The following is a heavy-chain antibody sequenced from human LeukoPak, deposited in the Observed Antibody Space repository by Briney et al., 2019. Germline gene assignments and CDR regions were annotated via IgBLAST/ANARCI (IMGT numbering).Heavy chain of an antibody. J-gene: IGHJ6*03. CDR3: ARVRGDIVVVPAAISYMDV. D-gene: IGHD2-2*01. Sequence: SETLSLTCTVSGGSISSSSSYWGWIRQPPGKGLEWIGSIYYSGGTYYNPSLKSRVTISVDTSKNQFSLKLSSGTAADSAVYYCARVRGDIVVVPAAISYMDVWGKGTTVTVSS. CDR1: GGSISSSSSY. V-gene: IGHV4-39*07. CDR2: IYYSGGT.